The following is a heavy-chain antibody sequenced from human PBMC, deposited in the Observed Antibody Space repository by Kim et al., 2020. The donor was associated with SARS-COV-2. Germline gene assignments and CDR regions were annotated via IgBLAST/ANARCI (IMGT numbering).Heavy chain of an antibody. Sequence: YADSVTGRFTISRDNSKNTLYLQMSSLRAEDTAVYYCAKRIAVAGQFDYWGQGTLVTVSS. CDR3: AKRIAVAGQFDY. D-gene: IGHD6-19*01. V-gene: IGHV3-23*01. J-gene: IGHJ4*02.